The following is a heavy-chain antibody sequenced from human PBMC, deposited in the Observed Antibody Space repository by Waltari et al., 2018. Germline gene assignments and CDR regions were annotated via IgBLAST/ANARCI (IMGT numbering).Heavy chain of an antibody. CDR2: ISYTGAT. CDR1: GGPLTSNRHY. CDR3: ATYIGASVGTAAFDV. V-gene: IGHV4-39*01. D-gene: IGHD5-12*01. Sequence: QLQLQESGPGLVKPSETLSLTCAVSGGPLTSNRHYWGWIRQPPGQGLEWIGTISYTGATYSSPSLKSRVTISRDTSKNQLSLTLGSVTAADTALYYCATYIGASVGTAAFDVWGQGTMVTVSS. J-gene: IGHJ3*01.